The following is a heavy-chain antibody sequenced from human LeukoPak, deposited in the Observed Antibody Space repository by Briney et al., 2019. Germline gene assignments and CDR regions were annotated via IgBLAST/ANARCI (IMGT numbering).Heavy chain of an antibody. D-gene: IGHD2-15*01. CDR2: ISSSSSYI. V-gene: IGHV3-21*01. CDR1: GFTFSSYS. Sequence: GGSLRLSCAASGFTFSSYSMNWVRHAPGKGLEWVSSISSSSSYIYYADSVKGRFTISRDNAKNSLYLQMNSLRAEDTAVYYCARDRGYCSGGSCFLAADYYYYGMDVWGQGTTVTVSS. J-gene: IGHJ6*02. CDR3: ARDRGYCSGGSCFLAADYYYYGMDV.